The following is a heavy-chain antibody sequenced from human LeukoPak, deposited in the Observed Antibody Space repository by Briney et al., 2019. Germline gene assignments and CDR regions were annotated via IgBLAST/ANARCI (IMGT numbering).Heavy chain of an antibody. CDR2: VYHTGST. Sequence: SETLSLTCNVSGDSISSHYWSWIRQPPGKGLEWIGFVYHTGSTNYNPSLKSRVTISVDTSKNQLSPKMRSVTAADTAVYYCAAKVTTRWYFDLWGRGTLVTVSS. J-gene: IGHJ2*01. D-gene: IGHD4-17*01. V-gene: IGHV4-59*11. CDR1: GDSISSHY. CDR3: AAKVTTRWYFDL.